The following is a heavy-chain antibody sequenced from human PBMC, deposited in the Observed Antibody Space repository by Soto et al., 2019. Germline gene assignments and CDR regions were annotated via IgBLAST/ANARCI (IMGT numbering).Heavy chain of an antibody. CDR3: ARASYSSGWYSDWYFDL. Sequence: QVQLVQSGPEVRKPGSSVKVSCKASGGTFSSYGINWVRQAPGQGLEWMGWINAGNGNTKYSQKFQGRVTITRDTSASTAYMELSSLRSEDTAVYYCARASYSSGWYSDWYFDLWGRGTLVTVSS. J-gene: IGHJ2*01. CDR1: GGTFSSYG. D-gene: IGHD6-19*01. CDR2: INAGNGNT. V-gene: IGHV1-3*01.